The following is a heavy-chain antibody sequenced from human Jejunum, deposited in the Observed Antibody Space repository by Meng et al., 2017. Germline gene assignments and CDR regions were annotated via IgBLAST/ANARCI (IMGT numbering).Heavy chain of an antibody. CDR3: ARYSRIFGWLDP. CDR1: CSHNTARCY. D-gene: IGHD3-3*02. CDR2: AWPSGAT. V-gene: IGHV4/OR15-8*02. J-gene: IGHJ5*02. Sequence: SVVPCSHNTARCYCTWFSRALGKGLTWIGEAWPSGATYYNTSLSSRITISIDTSKNEISLKVTSVTAAETAIYYRARYSRIFGWLDPWGQGTLVTVSS.